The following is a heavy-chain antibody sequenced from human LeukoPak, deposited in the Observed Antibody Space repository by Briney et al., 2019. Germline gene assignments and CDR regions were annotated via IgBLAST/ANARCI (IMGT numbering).Heavy chain of an antibody. D-gene: IGHD6-13*01. CDR3: AKGYRSSWSSHFDY. CDR1: GFTFDDHA. CDR2: FNWNSGSS. V-gene: IGHV3-9*01. Sequence: GRSLRLSCAASGFTFDDHAMHWVRQVPGKSLEWVSGFNWNSGSSAYADSVKGRFTISRDNAKNSLYLQMNSLRAEDTALYYCAKGYRSSWSSHFDYWGQGTLVTVSS. J-gene: IGHJ4*02.